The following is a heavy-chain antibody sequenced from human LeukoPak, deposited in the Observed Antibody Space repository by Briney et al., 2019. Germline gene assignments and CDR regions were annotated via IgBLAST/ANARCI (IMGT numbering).Heavy chain of an antibody. V-gene: IGHV4-34*01. CDR3: ARLYDSSGYYTDTSYNWFDP. Sequence: PSETLSLTCAVYGGSFSGYYWSWIRQPPGKGLEWIGEINRSGSTNYNPSLKSRVTISVDTSKNQFSLKLSSVTAADTAVYYCARLYDSSGYYTDTSYNWFDPWGQGTLVTVSS. CDR1: GGSFSGYY. D-gene: IGHD3-22*01. CDR2: INRSGST. J-gene: IGHJ5*02.